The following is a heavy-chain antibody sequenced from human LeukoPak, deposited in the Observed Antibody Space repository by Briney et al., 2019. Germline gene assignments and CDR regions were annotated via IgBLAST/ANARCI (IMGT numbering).Heavy chain of an antibody. J-gene: IGHJ4*02. Sequence: GGSLRLSCAASGFTFSSYWMSWVRQAPGKGLEWVANIKQDGSGKYYVDSVKGRFTISRDNAKNSLYLQMNSLRAEDTAVYYCAKQRVYYDSSGQPYYFDYGGQGPLVTVSS. CDR2: IKQDGSGK. CDR1: GFTFSSYW. CDR3: AKQRVYYDSSGQPYYFDY. D-gene: IGHD3-22*01. V-gene: IGHV3-7*01.